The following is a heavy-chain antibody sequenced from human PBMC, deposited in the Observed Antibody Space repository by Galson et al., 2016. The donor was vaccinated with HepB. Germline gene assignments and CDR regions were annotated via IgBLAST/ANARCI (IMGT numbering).Heavy chain of an antibody. D-gene: IGHD2-8*01. Sequence: SLRLSCAASGFTFSDYYMSWMRQAPGKGREWVSYIDISGRTTPDIDSVKGRFTISRDNAKNILFLQINSLRVEDTALYYCARDFTNSPHAFDLWGQGKMVTVSS. V-gene: IGHV3-11*01. CDR3: ARDFTNSPHAFDL. CDR2: IDISGRTT. J-gene: IGHJ3*01. CDR1: GFTFSDYY.